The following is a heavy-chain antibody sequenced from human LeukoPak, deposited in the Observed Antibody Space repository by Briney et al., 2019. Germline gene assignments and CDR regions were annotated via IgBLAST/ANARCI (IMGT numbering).Heavy chain of an antibody. CDR2: ISGSGGST. CDR1: GFTFSSYA. Sequence: GGSLGLSCAASGFTFSSYAMSWVRQAPGKGLEWVSAISGSGGSTYYADSVKGRFTISRDNSKNTLYLQMNSLRAEDTAVYYCAKGHVLRFLEWLPRLYFDYWGQGTLVTVSS. D-gene: IGHD3-3*01. V-gene: IGHV3-23*01. CDR3: AKGHVLRFLEWLPRLYFDY. J-gene: IGHJ4*02.